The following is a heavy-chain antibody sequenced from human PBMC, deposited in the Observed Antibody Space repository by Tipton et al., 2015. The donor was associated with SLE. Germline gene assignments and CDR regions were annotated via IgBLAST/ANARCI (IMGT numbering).Heavy chain of an antibody. D-gene: IGHD3-10*01. CDR3: ARRNSESGAFDM. CDR2: ITYSGDGA. CDR1: GFTFNSHG. V-gene: IGHV3-23*01. Sequence: GSLRLSCAASGFTFNSHGMSWVRQAPGKGLAWVAAITYSGDGANYADSVKGRFTISRDNAKNTLYLQMNSLRAEDTAVYYCARRNSESGAFDMWGQGTLVTVSS. J-gene: IGHJ3*02.